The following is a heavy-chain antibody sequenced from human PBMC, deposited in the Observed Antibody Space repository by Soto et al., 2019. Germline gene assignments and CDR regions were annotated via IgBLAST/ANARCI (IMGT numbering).Heavy chain of an antibody. CDR2: ISSSSSYI. CDR1: GFTFSSYS. Sequence: GGSLRLSCAASGFTFSSYSMNWARQAPGKGLEWVSSISSSSSYIYYADSVKGRFTISRDNAKNSLYLQMNSLRAEDTAVYYCASHPRDSSGYWYYFDYWGQGT. D-gene: IGHD3-22*01. CDR3: ASHPRDSSGYWYYFDY. V-gene: IGHV3-21*01. J-gene: IGHJ4*02.